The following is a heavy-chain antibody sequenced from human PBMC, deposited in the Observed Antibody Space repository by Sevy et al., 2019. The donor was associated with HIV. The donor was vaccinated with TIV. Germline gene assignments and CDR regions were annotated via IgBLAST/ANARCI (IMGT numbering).Heavy chain of an antibody. V-gene: IGHV3-48*01. CDR2: ISGTSQTI. J-gene: IGHJ4*02. D-gene: IGHD2-15*01. CDR1: GFSFSTYS. CDR3: ARVPLYDDPWYCDH. Sequence: GGSLRLSCGAAGFSFSTYSLNWVRQAPGKGLEWISYISGTSQTIYYADSVKGRFTISRDNVKNSLYLQMNSLGAEDTAIYYCARVPLYDDPWYCDHWGQGSLVTVSS.